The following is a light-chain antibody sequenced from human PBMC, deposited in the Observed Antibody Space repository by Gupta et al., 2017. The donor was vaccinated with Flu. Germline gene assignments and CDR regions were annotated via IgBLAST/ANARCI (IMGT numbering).Light chain of an antibody. CDR3: GTWDNSLSAMV. Sequence: QSVLTQPPSVSAAPGQKVTFSCSGSSSNIGINYVSWYQQVPGTAPKLLIYDNDKRPSGIPDRFSGSKSGTSATLGITGLQTGDEAHYYCGTWDNSLSAMVFGGGTKLAVL. V-gene: IGLV1-51*01. J-gene: IGLJ2*01. CDR1: SSNIGINY. CDR2: DND.